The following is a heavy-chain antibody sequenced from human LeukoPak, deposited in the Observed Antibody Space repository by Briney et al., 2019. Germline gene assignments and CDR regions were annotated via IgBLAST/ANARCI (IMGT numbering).Heavy chain of an antibody. Sequence: NPSETLSLTCTVSGGSVRSGSFYWSWIRQPPGKGLEWIGYIYYTGTTDYNPSLQSRVTISIDKSKNQFSLRLSSVTAADTAVYYCARTDALDIWGQGTMVTVSS. J-gene: IGHJ3*02. CDR1: GGSVRSGSFY. V-gene: IGHV4-61*01. CDR3: ARTDALDI. CDR2: IYYTGTT.